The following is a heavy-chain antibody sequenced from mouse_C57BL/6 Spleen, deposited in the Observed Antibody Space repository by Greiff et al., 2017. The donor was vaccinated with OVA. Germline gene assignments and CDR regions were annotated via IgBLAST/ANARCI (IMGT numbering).Heavy chain of an antibody. Sequence: EVKLQESGGGLVQPGGSMKLSCVASGFTFSNYWMNWVRQSPEKGLEWVAQIRLKSDNYATHSAVSVKGRFTISRDDYKSCVYLQMNTLGAEDTGTSYCSLTGTVVAHFDYWGQGTTLTVSS. CDR3: SLTGTVVAHFDY. CDR2: IRLKSDNYAT. J-gene: IGHJ2*01. V-gene: IGHV6-3*01. D-gene: IGHD1-1*01. CDR1: GFTFSNYW.